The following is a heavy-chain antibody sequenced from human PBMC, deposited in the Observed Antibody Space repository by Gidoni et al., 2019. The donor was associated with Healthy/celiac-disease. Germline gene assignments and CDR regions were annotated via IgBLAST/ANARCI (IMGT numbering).Heavy chain of an antibody. CDR2: IYYSGST. CDR3: ARHGVYYDILTGYLNY. Sequence: QLQLQESCPGLVKPSATLSLTCTVSCGPISSSRYYWCWIRQPPGKGLELIGSIYYSGSTYYNPSLKSRVTIAVDTSKNQFSLKLSSVTAADTAGYYCARHGVYYDILTGYLNYWGQGTLVTVSS. J-gene: IGHJ4*02. CDR1: CGPISSSRYY. V-gene: IGHV4-39*01. D-gene: IGHD3-9*01.